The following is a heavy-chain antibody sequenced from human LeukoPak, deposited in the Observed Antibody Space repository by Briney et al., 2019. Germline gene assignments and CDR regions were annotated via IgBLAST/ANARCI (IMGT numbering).Heavy chain of an antibody. V-gene: IGHV3-9*01. CDR3: AKEIAGDHDAFDI. CDR1: GFTFDDYA. Sequence: GGSLRLSCAASGFTFDDYAMHWVRQAPGKGLEWVSGISWNSGSIGYADSVKGRFTISRDNAKNSLYLQMNSLRAEDTALYYCAKEIAGDHDAFDIWGQGTMVTVSS. CDR2: ISWNSGSI. J-gene: IGHJ3*02. D-gene: IGHD6-13*01.